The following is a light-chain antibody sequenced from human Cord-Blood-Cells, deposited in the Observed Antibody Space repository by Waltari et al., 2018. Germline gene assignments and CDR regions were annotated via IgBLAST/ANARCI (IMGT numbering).Light chain of an antibody. CDR1: QSVSSSY. CDR2: GAS. Sequence: DIVLTQSPGTLPLSPGERATLSCRASQSVSSSYLAWYPQKPGQAPRLLIYGASSRATGIPDRFSGSGSGTDFTLTISRLEPEDFAVYYCQQYGSSPRTFGQGTKVEIK. CDR3: QQYGSSPRT. J-gene: IGKJ1*01. V-gene: IGKV3-20*01.